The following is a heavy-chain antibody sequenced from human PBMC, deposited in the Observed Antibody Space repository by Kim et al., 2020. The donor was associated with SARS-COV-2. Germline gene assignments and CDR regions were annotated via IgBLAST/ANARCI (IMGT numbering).Heavy chain of an antibody. CDR3: ATAYALTVEPPAY. V-gene: IGHV1-24*01. D-gene: IGHD6-19*01. Sequence: YAQKFQGRVPMTEDTSTDTAYMELSSLRSEDTAVYYCATAYALTVEPPAYWGQGTLVTVSS. J-gene: IGHJ4*02.